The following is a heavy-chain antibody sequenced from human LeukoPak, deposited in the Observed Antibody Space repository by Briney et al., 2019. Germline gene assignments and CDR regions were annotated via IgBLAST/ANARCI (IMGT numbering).Heavy chain of an antibody. CDR2: ISGIGDNT. J-gene: IGHJ6*01. D-gene: IGHD1-26*01. CDR1: GFTFRGFA. CDR3: AKMKGHPLPKYYMDV. V-gene: IGHV3-23*01. Sequence: GGSLRLSCAASGFTFRGFAMTWVRRTPGKGLEWISGISGIGDNTLYADSVKGRFTISRDNSKNTLYLEMNSLRAEDTAIYYCAKMKGHPLPKYYMDVWGQGTTVTVSS.